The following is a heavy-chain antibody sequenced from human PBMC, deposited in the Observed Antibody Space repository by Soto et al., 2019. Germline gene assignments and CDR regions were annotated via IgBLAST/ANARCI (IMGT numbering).Heavy chain of an antibody. D-gene: IGHD3-10*01. V-gene: IGHV1-18*01. Sequence: ASVKGSCKASGYTFTSYGISWVRQAPGQGLEWMGWISAYNGNTNYAQKLQGRGTMTTDTSTSTAYMELRSLRSDDTAVYYCARPRRTTLVLVVWGQGTTVSVSS. J-gene: IGHJ6*02. CDR2: ISAYNGNT. CDR3: ARPRRTTLVLVV. CDR1: GYTFTSYG.